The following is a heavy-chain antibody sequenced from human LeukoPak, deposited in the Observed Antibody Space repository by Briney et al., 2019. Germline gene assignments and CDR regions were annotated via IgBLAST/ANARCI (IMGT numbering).Heavy chain of an antibody. V-gene: IGHV3-43*02. D-gene: IGHD4/OR15-4a*01. Sequence: QPGGSLRLSRAASGFTFDDYAMHWVRQAPGKGLEWVSLISGDGGSTYYADSVKGRFTISRDNSKNSLYLQMNSLRTEDTALYYCAKSGRYGGNLILDYWGQGTLVTVSS. CDR2: ISGDGGST. J-gene: IGHJ4*02. CDR3: AKSGRYGGNLILDY. CDR1: GFTFDDYA.